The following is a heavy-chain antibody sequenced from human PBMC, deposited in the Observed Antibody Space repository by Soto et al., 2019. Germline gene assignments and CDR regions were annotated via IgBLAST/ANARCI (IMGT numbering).Heavy chain of an antibody. Sequence: QVQLVEHGGGVVQPGRSLRLYCGASGFSFSSYGMHWVRQAPGKGLEWVAVLSYDGSNKYYADSEKGRFTISRDNAKNTLHLKLNCVRSEDTALYYCAKLDSGGCRGASDYWGQGTLVTVSS. CDR1: GFSFSSYG. CDR3: AKLDSGGCRGASDY. CDR2: LSYDGSNK. D-gene: IGHD2-21*01. J-gene: IGHJ4*02. V-gene: IGHV3-30*18.